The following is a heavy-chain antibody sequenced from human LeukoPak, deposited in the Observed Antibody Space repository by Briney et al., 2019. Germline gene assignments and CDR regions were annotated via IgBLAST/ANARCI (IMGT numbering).Heavy chain of an antibody. CDR1: GGSISSSSYY. CDR2: IYYSGST. J-gene: IGHJ4*02. Sequence: KSSETLSLTCTVSGGSISSSSYYWGWIRQPPGKGLEWIGSIYYSGSTYYNPSLKSRVTISVDTSKNQFSLKLSSVTAADTAVYYCARGANYYGSGSYYKPRGFLDYWGQGTLVTVSS. CDR3: ARGANYYGSGSYYKPRGFLDY. D-gene: IGHD3-10*01. V-gene: IGHV4-39*01.